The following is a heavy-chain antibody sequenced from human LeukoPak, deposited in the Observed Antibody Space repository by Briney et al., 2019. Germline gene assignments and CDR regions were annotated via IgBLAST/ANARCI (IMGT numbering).Heavy chain of an antibody. CDR1: GGSISSYY. CDR3: AREGAITIFGVVIRYFDY. Sequence: SETLSLTCTVSGGSISSYYWSWIRQPAGKGLEWIGRIYTSGSTNYNPSLKSRVTMSVDTSKNQFSLKLSSVTAADTAVYYCAREGAITIFGVVIRYFDYWGQGTLVTVSS. V-gene: IGHV4-4*07. D-gene: IGHD3-3*01. J-gene: IGHJ4*02. CDR2: IYTSGST.